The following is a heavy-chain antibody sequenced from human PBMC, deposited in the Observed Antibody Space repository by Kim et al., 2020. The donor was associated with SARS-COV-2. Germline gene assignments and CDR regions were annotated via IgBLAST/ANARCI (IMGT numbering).Heavy chain of an antibody. CDR2: TYYRFKWFN. Sequence: SQTLSLTCAISGDSVSSNNAAWNWIRLSPSRGLEWLGRTYYRFKWFNDYALSVKTRITTNPDTSKNHFSLQLSSVTPEDTAVYYCANGGSGLGGMNVWGQGTTVTVSS. CDR3: ANGGSGLGGMNV. J-gene: IGHJ6*02. D-gene: IGHD3-16*01. V-gene: IGHV6-1*01. CDR1: GDSVSSNNAA.